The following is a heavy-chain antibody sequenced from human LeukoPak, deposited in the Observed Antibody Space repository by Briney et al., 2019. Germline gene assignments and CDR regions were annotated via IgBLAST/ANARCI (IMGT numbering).Heavy chain of an antibody. V-gene: IGHV1-46*01. CDR2: INPSGGST. D-gene: IGHD6-6*01. CDR3: AREGGCSSCFDY. J-gene: IGHJ4*02. Sequence: ASVTVSFTASVYTFTSYYMHWVRQAPAQGLEWMGIINPSGGSTSYAQKFQGRVTMTRDTSTSTVYMELSSLRSEDTAVYYCAREGGCSSCFDYWGQGTLVTVSS. CDR1: VYTFTSYY.